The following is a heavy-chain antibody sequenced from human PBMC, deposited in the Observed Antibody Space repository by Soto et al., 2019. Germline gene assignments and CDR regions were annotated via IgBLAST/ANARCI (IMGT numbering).Heavy chain of an antibody. CDR3: ARDLQGALDY. V-gene: IGHV3-21*01. CDR1: GFTFSSYS. J-gene: IGHJ4*02. CDR2: ISSSSSYI. D-gene: IGHD1-26*01. Sequence: EVQLVESGGGLVKPGGSLRLSCAASGFTFSSYSMNWVRQAPGKGLEWVSSISSSSSYIYYADSVKGRFTISRDNAKKSLYLQMNSLRAEDTAVYYCARDLQGALDYWGQGTLVTVSS.